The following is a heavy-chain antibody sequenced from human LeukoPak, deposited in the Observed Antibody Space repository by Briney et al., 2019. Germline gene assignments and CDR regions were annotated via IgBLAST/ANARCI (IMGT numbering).Heavy chain of an antibody. J-gene: IGHJ4*02. V-gene: IGHV1-69*01. CDR1: GGTFSSYA. CDR3: ARENGYDRDRELTL. D-gene: IGHD5-12*01. CDR2: IIPIFGTA. Sequence: SVKVSCKASGGTFSSYAINWVRQAPGQGLEWMGGIIPIFGTANYAQKFQGRVTITADESTSTAYMELSSQRSEDTAVYYCARENGYDRDRELTLWGQGTLVTVSS.